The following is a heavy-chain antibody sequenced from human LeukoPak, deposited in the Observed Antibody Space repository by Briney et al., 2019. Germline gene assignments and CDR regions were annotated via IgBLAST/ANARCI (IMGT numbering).Heavy chain of an antibody. CDR1: GFTFSTYW. CDR2: IWYDGSNK. Sequence: PGGSLRLSCAASGFTFSTYWMHWVRQAPGKGLEWVAVIWYDGSNKYYADSVKGRFTISRDNSNNTLYLQMNSLRAEDTAVYYCARAGSGSNYYYGPDVWGQGTTVTVSS. CDR3: ARAGSGSNYYYGPDV. D-gene: IGHD3-10*01. V-gene: IGHV3-33*08. J-gene: IGHJ6*02.